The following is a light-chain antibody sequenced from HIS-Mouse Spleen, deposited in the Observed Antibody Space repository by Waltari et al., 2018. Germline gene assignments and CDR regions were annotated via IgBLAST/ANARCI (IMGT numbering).Light chain of an antibody. CDR2: EGS. V-gene: IGLV2-23*01. CDR3: CSYAGSSNWV. J-gene: IGLJ3*02. CDR1: SSDVGSYNL. Sequence: QSALTQPASVSGSPGQSITIPCTGTSSDVGSYNLVSGYQQHPGKAPKLMIYEGSKRPSGVSNRFSGSKSGNTASLTISGLQAEDEADYYCCSYAGSSNWVFGGGTKLTVL.